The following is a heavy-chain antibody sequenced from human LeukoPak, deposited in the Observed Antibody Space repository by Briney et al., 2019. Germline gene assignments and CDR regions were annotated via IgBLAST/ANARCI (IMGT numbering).Heavy chain of an antibody. V-gene: IGHV1-2*02. CDR1: GYTFTGYY. Sequence: ASVEVSCKASGYTFTGYYMHWVRQAPGQGLEWMGWINPNSGGTNYAQKFQGRVTMTRDTSISTAYMELSRLRSDDTAVYYCARDLRKVGATPLNYWGQGTLVTVSS. CDR2: INPNSGGT. J-gene: IGHJ4*02. CDR3: ARDLRKVGATPLNY. D-gene: IGHD1-26*01.